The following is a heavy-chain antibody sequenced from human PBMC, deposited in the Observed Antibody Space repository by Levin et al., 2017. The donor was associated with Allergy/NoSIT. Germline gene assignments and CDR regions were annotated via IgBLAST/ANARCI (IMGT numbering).Heavy chain of an antibody. CDR3: ARAGGYVDYMDV. CDR2: IYTSGSS. D-gene: IGHD4-23*01. V-gene: IGHV4-61*02. Sequence: NPSETLSLTCTVSGGSISSGRHYWCWIRQSVAKGLELVGRIYTSGSSDINPSLKSRVTISVDKSKNQFSLNFISVTAADTAVYYCARAGGYVDYMDVWGKGTTVTVSS. CDR1: GGSISSGRHY. J-gene: IGHJ6*03.